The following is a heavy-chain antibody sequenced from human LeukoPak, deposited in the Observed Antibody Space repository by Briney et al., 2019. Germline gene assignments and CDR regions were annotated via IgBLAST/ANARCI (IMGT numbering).Heavy chain of an antibody. V-gene: IGHV3-66*01. CDR2: IYTGGST. Sequence: GGSLGLSCAASGFTVSSNYVSWVRQAPGKGLEWVSVIYTGGSTYYADSVKGRFTISRDNSKNTPYLQMNSLRAEDTAVYYCASPVNGYCSGGSCYPGAYWGQGTLVTVSS. J-gene: IGHJ4*02. CDR1: GFTVSSNY. D-gene: IGHD2-15*01. CDR3: ASPVNGYCSGGSCYPGAY.